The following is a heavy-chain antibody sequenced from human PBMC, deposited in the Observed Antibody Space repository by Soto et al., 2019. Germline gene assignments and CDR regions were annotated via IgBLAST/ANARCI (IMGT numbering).Heavy chain of an antibody. V-gene: IGHV5-10-1*01. J-gene: IGHJ5*02. D-gene: IGHD6-25*01. CDR3: ARPQRGWFDP. CDR2: IDPSDSYT. CDR1: GYSFTSYW. Sequence: GESLNISCNGSGYSFTSYWIIWVRQMPGKGLEWMGRIDPSDSYTNYSPSFQGHVTISADKSISTAYLQWSSLKASDTAMYYCARPQRGWFDPWGQGTLVTVSS.